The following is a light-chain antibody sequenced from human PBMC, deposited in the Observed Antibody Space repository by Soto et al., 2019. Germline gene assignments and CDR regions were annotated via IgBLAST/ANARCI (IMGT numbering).Light chain of an antibody. CDR2: GNN. CDR1: GSNIGAGSD. J-gene: IGLJ1*01. CDR3: QSYDISLSSWV. V-gene: IGLV1-40*01. Sequence: QSVLTQPPSVSGAPGQRVTISCTGSGSNIGAGSDVHWYQQLPGTAPKLLVYGNNNRPSGVPDRFSGSKSATSASLAITGLQAEDEADYYCQSYDISLSSWVFGTGTKLTVL.